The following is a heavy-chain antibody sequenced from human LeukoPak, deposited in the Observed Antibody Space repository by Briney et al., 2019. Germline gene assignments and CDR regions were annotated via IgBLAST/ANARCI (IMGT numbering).Heavy chain of an antibody. J-gene: IGHJ6*02. CDR1: GFTVSSNY. CDR2: IYSGGST. CDR3: ARETRSKAAAGKVGMDV. Sequence: GGSLRLSCAASGFTVSSNYMSWVRQAPGKGLEWVSGIYSGGSTCYADSVKGRFTISRDNSKNTLYLQMNSLRAEDTAVYYCARETRSKAAAGKVGMDVWGQGTTVTVSS. V-gene: IGHV3-66*02. D-gene: IGHD6-13*01.